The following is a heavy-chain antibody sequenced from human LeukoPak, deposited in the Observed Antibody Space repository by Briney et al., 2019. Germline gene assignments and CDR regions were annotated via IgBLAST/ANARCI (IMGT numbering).Heavy chain of an antibody. CDR2: ISYDGSNK. J-gene: IGHJ4*02. CDR3: ARDRRSSGLLDY. D-gene: IGHD6-6*01. CDR1: GFTFSSYA. V-gene: IGHV3-30-3*01. Sequence: GGSLRLSCAASGFTFSSYAMHWVRQAPGKGLEWVAVISYDGSNKYYADSVKGRFTISRDNSKNTLYLQMNSLRAEDTAVYYCARDRRSSGLLDYWGQGTLVTVSS.